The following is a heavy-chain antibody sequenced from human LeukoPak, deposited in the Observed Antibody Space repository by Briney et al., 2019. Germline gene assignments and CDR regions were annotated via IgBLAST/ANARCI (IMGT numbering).Heavy chain of an antibody. CDR2: IWYDGSNK. D-gene: IGHD5-24*01. CDR3: ARGTGYSVFDY. V-gene: IGHV3-33*01. J-gene: IGHJ4*02. CDR1: GFTFSSYG. Sequence: QSGRSLRLSCAASGFTFSSYGMHWVRQAPGKGLEWVAVIWYDGSNKYYADSVKGRFTISRDNSKNTLYLQMNSLRAEDTAVYYCARGTGYSVFDYWGQGTLVTVSS.